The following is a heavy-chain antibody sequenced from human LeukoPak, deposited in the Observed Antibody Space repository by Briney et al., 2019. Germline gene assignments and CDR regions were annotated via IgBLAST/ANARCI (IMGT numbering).Heavy chain of an antibody. J-gene: IGHJ4*02. D-gene: IGHD6-13*01. CDR2: ISYDGSNK. Sequence: GRSLRLSCADSGFTFSSSAMHWVRQAPGKGLEWVGVISYDGSNKYYADSVKGRFTISRDNSKNTVYLQMNSLRAEDTAVYYCASRDIRSSRSSDYWGQGTLVSVSS. V-gene: IGHV3-30-3*01. CDR1: GFTFSSSA. CDR3: ASRDIRSSRSSDY.